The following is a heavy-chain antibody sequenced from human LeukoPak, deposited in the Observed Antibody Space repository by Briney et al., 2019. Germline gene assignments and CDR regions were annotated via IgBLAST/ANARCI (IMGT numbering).Heavy chain of an antibody. Sequence: QPGGSLRLSCAASGFTFSSYWMSWVRQAPGKGLEWVANIKQDGSEKYYVDSVKGRFTISRDNAKNSLYLQMNSLRAEDTAVYYCARDRGYKEYYYGSGSSHPDYWGQGTLVTVSS. CDR3: ARDRGYKEYYYGSGSSHPDY. D-gene: IGHD3-10*01. CDR2: IKQDGSEK. V-gene: IGHV3-7*01. J-gene: IGHJ4*02. CDR1: GFTFSSYW.